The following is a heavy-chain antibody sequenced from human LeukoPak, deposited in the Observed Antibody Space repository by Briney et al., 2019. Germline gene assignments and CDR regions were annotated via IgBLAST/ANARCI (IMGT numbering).Heavy chain of an antibody. Sequence: ASVKVSCKASGGTFSNYVISWVRQAPGQGLEWMGGIIPIFGTANYAQKFQGRVTITADESTSTAYMELSSLRSEDTAVYYCARGRGGCSSGVCYTAYFYYGMDVWGQGTTVTVSS. CDR1: GGTFSNYV. J-gene: IGHJ6*02. V-gene: IGHV1-69*13. D-gene: IGHD2-8*01. CDR3: ARGRGGCSSGVCYTAYFYYGMDV. CDR2: IIPIFGTA.